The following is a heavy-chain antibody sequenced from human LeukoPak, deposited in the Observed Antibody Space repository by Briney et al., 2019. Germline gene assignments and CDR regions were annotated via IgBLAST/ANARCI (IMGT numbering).Heavy chain of an antibody. CDR1: GFTFDDYG. V-gene: IGHV3-20*04. D-gene: IGHD6-19*01. J-gene: IGHJ4*02. CDR3: AKDHRSGWYFEA. CDR2: INWNGGST. Sequence: GGSLRLSCAASGFTFDDYGMSWVRQAPGKGLEWVSGINWNGGSTGYADSVKGRFTISRDNAKNSLYLQMNSLRAEDTAVYYCAKDHRSGWYFEAWGQGTLVTVSS.